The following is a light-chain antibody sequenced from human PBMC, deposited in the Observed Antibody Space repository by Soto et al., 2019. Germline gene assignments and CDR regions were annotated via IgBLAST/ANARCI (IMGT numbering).Light chain of an antibody. J-gene: IGKJ1*01. V-gene: IGKV1-39*01. CDR3: QQSYSTPPWT. Sequence: IQMIQSPSSLSASVGDRVSITCRASQSIVTYLNWYLQKPGKAPKLLIYAASNLQSGVPSRFSGSGSGTDFTLTISSLQPEDFATYFCQQSYSTPPWTFGQGTKVDIK. CDR1: QSIVTY. CDR2: AAS.